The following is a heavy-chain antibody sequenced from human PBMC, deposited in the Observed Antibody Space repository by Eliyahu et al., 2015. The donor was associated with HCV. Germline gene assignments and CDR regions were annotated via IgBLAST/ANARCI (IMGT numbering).Heavy chain of an antibody. D-gene: IGHD1-26*01. CDR1: GFTFSNHP. CDR3: ARGYTGSCIDK. J-gene: IGHJ4*02. V-gene: IGHV3-30*04. CDR2: ISYDENNE. Sequence: QVQLVESGGGVVQPGGSLXLSCAASGFTFSNHPMHWLRQAPREGLEWVALISYDENNEYYLDSVKGRFTISRDNLKNMVYLQMNSLRAEDTAIYYCARGYTGSCIDKWGQGTLVTVSS.